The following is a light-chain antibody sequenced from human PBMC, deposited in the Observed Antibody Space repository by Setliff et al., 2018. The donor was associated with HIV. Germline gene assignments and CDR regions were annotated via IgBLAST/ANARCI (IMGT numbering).Light chain of an antibody. V-gene: IGLV3-21*04. Sequence: SYELAQPPSVSVAPGKTARITCGGNNIGTKTVHWYQQKPGQAPVLVIYFDSDRPSGIPERFSGSNSGNTATLTISRVEAGDEADYYCQVWDSGSDHQVFGGGTQLTVL. CDR3: QVWDSGSDHQV. CDR1: NIGTKT. J-gene: IGLJ3*02. CDR2: FDS.